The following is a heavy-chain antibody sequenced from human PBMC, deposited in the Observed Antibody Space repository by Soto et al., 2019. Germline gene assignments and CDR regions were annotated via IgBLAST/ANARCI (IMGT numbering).Heavy chain of an antibody. CDR1: GGTFSSYA. V-gene: IGHV1-69*06. D-gene: IGHD3-3*01. CDR3: ARVGYNWWSRYHYDGMDV. J-gene: IGHJ6*02. Sequence: QVRLVQSGAEVKKPGSSVKVSCEASGGTFSSYAVTWVRQAPGQGLAWMGGIIPIVTTPNYAQKFHGRLTISADKSTSTSYMELSSLRSEDTGVYYCARVGYNWWSRYHYDGMDVWGQGTTVIVSS. CDR2: IIPIVTTP.